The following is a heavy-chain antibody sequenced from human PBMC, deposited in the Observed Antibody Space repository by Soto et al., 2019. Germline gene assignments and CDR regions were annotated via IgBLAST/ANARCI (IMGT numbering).Heavy chain of an antibody. J-gene: IGHJ4*02. CDR1: GYTFTGYY. CDR3: ARGPDDILTGYFDY. CDR2: INPNSGGT. D-gene: IGHD3-9*01. V-gene: IGHV1-2*04. Sequence: ASVKVSCKGSGYTFTGYYMHWVRQAPGQGLEWMGWINPNSGGTNYAQKFQGWVTMTRDTSISTAYMELSRLRSDDTAVYYCARGPDDILTGYFDYWGQGTLVTVSS.